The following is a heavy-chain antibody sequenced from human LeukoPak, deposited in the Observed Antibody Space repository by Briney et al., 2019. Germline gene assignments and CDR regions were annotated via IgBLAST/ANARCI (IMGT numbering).Heavy chain of an antibody. CDR1: GFTFDDYG. Sequence: PGGSLRLSCAASGFTFDDYGMSWVRQAPGKGLEWVSGINWNGGSTAYADSVKGRFTISRDNAKNSLYLQMNSLRAEDTALYHRAAHHDYGDNWFDPWGQGTLVTVSS. J-gene: IGHJ5*02. V-gene: IGHV3-20*01. D-gene: IGHD4-17*01. CDR3: AAHHDYGDNWFDP. CDR2: INWNGGST.